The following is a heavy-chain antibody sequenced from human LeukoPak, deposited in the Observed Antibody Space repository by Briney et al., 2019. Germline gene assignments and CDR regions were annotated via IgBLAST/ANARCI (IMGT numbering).Heavy chain of an antibody. D-gene: IGHD3-10*01. J-gene: IGHJ6*02. V-gene: IGHV3-21*01. CDR3: ARDFTMVRGVIPYGMDV. CDR1: GFTFSSYS. CDR2: ISSSSSYI. Sequence: GGSLRLSCAASGFTFSSYSMNWVRQAPGKGLEWVSSISSSSSYIYYADSVKGRFTISRDNAKNSLYLQMNSLRAEDTAVCYCARDFTMVRGVIPYGMDVWGQGTTVTVSS.